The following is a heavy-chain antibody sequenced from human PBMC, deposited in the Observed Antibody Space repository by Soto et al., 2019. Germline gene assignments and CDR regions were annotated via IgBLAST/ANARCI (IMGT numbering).Heavy chain of an antibody. D-gene: IGHD6-19*01. CDR2: IYYSGST. J-gene: IGHJ3*02. CDR1: GGSISSSSYY. CDR3: ARQGVAVAGIRVDAFDI. V-gene: IGHV4-39*01. Sequence: SETLSLTCTVSGGSISSSSYYWGWIRQPPGKGLEWIGSIYYSGSTYYNPSLKSRVTISVDTSKNQFSLKLSSVTAADTAVYYCARQGVAVAGIRVDAFDIWGQGTMVTVSS.